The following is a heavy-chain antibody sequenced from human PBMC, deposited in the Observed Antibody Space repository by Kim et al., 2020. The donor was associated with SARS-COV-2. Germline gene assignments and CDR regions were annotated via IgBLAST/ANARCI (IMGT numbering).Heavy chain of an antibody. CDR3: AGAHYVCSGSRSFFVY. D-gene: IGHD3-22*01. Sequence: GGSLRLSCAASGFTFSSYDMHWVRQATGKGLEWVSVIGTAGDTYYPGSVKGRNTISRENAKNSLDLQMNSLGDGDTAVYYCAGAHYVCSGSRSFFVYWVRGTLVTVST. CDR2: IGTAGDT. J-gene: IGHJ4*02. V-gene: IGHV3-13*01. CDR1: GFTFSSYD.